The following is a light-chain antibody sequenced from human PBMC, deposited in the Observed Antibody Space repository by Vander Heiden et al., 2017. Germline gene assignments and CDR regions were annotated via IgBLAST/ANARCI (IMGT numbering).Light chain of an antibody. Sequence: EIVMTQSPGPLAVSPGERATLSCRARQSGSSDVAWYQQKPGQAPRLLIHGASTRATGIPARFSGSGSGTEFTLTISSLQSEDFAVYYCQQYNNWPPLTFGGGTKVEIK. CDR2: GAS. CDR1: QSGSSD. V-gene: IGKV3-15*01. J-gene: IGKJ4*01. CDR3: QQYNNWPPLT.